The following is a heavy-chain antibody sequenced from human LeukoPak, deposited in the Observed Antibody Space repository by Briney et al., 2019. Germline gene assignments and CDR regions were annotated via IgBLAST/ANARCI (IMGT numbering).Heavy chain of an antibody. CDR1: GGSISSYY. J-gene: IGHJ4*02. CDR2: IYYSGST. D-gene: IGHD5-12*01. CDR3: ARVGGGYGDYLDY. Sequence: SETLSLTCTVSGGSISSYYWSWIRQPPGKGLERIGYIYYSGSTNYNPSLKSRVTISVDTSKNQFSLKLSSVTAADTAVYYCARVGGGYGDYLDYWGQGTLVTVSS. V-gene: IGHV4-59*08.